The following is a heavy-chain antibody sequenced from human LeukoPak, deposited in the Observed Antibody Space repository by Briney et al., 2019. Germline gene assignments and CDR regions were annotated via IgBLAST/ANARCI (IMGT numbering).Heavy chain of an antibody. D-gene: IGHD3-22*01. Sequence: SETLSVTCTVSGGSISSSSDYWGWIRQPPREGLEWIGSIYYSRSTSYNPSLKSRVTISVDTSKNHFSLKLSSVTAADTAVYYCARGSGYYYGEFAYCGQGTLVTV. CDR1: GGSISSSSDY. CDR3: ARGSGYYYGEFAY. CDR2: IYYSRST. J-gene: IGHJ4*02. V-gene: IGHV4-39*02.